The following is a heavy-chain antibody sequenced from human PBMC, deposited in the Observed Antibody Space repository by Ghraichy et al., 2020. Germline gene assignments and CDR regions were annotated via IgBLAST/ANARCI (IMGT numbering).Heavy chain of an antibody. J-gene: IGHJ6*03. CDR1: GFTFSSYS. D-gene: IGHD3-9*01. CDR2: ISSSSSYI. V-gene: IGHV3-21*01. CDR3: ARDHGFSYYDILTDNYYYYYMDV. Sequence: GGSLRLSCAASGFTFSSYSMNWVRQAPGKGLEWVSSISSSSSYIYYADSVKGRFTISRDNAKNSLYLQMNSLRAEDTAVYYCARDHGFSYYDILTDNYYYYYMDVWGKGTTVTVSS.